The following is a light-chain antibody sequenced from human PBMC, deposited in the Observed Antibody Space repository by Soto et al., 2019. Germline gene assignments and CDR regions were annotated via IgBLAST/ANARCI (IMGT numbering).Light chain of an antibody. V-gene: IGLV2-14*01. CDR1: SSDVGGYNY. CDR3: SSYTTSSTLGVL. J-gene: IGLJ2*01. Sequence: ALTQPASVSGSPGQSITISCTGTSSDVGGYNYVSWYQQHPGEAPKLLIYEVSDRPSGVSKRFSGSKSGNAASLTISGLQAEDEADYYCSSYTTSSTLGVLFGGGTKLTVL. CDR2: EVS.